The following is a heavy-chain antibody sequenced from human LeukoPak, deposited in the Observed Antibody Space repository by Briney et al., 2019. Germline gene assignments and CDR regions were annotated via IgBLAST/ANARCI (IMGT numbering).Heavy chain of an antibody. CDR1: KFTFSSYW. D-gene: IGHD6-13*01. Sequence: GGSLRLSCAASKFTFSSYWMSWVRQGPGKELEWVANINEDGSDKYYVDSVKGRFTISRDNVKNSLFLEMNSLRAEDTAVYYCARRMISVAGNWFDPWGQGALVTVSS. J-gene: IGHJ5*02. CDR3: ARRMISVAGNWFDP. V-gene: IGHV3-7*01. CDR2: INEDGSDK.